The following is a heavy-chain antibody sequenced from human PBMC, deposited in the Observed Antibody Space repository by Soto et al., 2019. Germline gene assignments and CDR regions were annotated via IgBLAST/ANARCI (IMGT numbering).Heavy chain of an antibody. CDR2: ISAYNGNT. J-gene: IGHJ4*02. CDR1: GYTFTDFG. CDR3: ARDSGNLGNWAYFLDY. V-gene: IGHV1-18*01. D-gene: IGHD7-27*01. Sequence: ASVKVSCKASGYTFTDFGISWVRQASGQGLEWMGWISAYNGNTNYAHKVQDRVTMTTDTSTSTAYMELRNLTPDDTAVYFCARDSGNLGNWAYFLDYWGQGTLVTVSS.